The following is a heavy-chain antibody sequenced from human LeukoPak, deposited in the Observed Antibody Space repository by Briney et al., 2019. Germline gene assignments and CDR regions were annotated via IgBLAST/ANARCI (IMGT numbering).Heavy chain of an antibody. D-gene: IGHD3-10*01. V-gene: IGHV3-23*01. CDR2: ISGSGGTT. J-gene: IGHJ4*02. CDR1: GFTFSSYA. Sequence: GGSLRLSCAASGFTFSSYAMNWVRQAPGKGLEWVSAISGSGGTTDYADSVRGRFTISRDSSKNTLFLQMNSLRAEDTAVYYCAREYGSGSSSPFDYWGQGTLVTVSS. CDR3: AREYGSGSSSPFDY.